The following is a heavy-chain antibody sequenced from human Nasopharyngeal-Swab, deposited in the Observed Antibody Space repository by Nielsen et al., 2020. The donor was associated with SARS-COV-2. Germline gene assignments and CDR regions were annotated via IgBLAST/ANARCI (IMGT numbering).Heavy chain of an antibody. CDR3: AKSIDPMGYGLDV. Sequence: GESLKISCAASGFSFSSYAMNWVRQAPGKGLEWVAIIYSCGSSTYFADSVKGRFTISRDDSSNTLYLQMSSLRAEDTAVYYCAKSIDPMGYGLDVWGLGTTVTVSS. J-gene: IGHJ6*02. D-gene: IGHD3-10*01. V-gene: IGHV3-23*03. CDR2: IYSCGSST. CDR1: GFSFSSYA.